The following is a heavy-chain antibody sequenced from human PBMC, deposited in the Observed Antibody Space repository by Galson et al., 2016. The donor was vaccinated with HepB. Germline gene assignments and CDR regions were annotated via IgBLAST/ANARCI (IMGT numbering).Heavy chain of an antibody. CDR3: AKSLYGGNF. Sequence: SLRLSRAASGFTFSTYAMSWVRQAPGKGLEWVSGINGNAGTTNYIDSVKGRFTISRDNSKSTLYLQMNSLRADDTAVYYCAKSLYGGNFWGQGTLVTVSS. V-gene: IGHV3-23*01. D-gene: IGHD4-23*01. J-gene: IGHJ4*02. CDR2: INGNAGTT. CDR1: GFTFSTYA.